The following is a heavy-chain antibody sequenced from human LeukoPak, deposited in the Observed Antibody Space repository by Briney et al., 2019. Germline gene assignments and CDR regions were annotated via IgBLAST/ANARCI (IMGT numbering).Heavy chain of an antibody. Sequence: ASVKVSCKASGYTFTGYYMHWVRQAPGQGLEWMRWINPNSGGTNYAQKFQGRVTMTRDTSISTAYMELSRLRSDDTAVYYCARAEEWELPPKNYWGQGTLVTVSS. CDR1: GYTFTGYY. D-gene: IGHD1-26*01. V-gene: IGHV1-2*02. CDR2: INPNSGGT. CDR3: ARAEEWELPPKNY. J-gene: IGHJ4*02.